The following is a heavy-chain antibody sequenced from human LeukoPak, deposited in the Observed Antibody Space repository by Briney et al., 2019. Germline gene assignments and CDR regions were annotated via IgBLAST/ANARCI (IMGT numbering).Heavy chain of an antibody. Sequence: SETLSLTCTVSGYSISSGYYWGWIRQPPGKGLEWIGSIYHSESTYYNPSLKSRVTISVDTSKNQFSLKLSSVTAADTAVYYCARALGDYYGRERDAFDIWGQGTMVTVSS. J-gene: IGHJ3*02. CDR3: ARALGDYYGRERDAFDI. V-gene: IGHV4-38-2*02. CDR2: IYHSEST. CDR1: GYSISSGYY. D-gene: IGHD3-10*01.